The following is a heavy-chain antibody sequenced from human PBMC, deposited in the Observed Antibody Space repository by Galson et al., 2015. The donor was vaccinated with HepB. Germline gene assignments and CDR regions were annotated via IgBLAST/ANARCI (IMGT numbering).Heavy chain of an antibody. J-gene: IGHJ4*02. V-gene: IGHV3-21*01. CDR1: GFTFSSYS. D-gene: IGHD2-21*01. CDR3: ARDREAYCGGDCLGFDY. CDR2: ISSSSSYI. Sequence: SLRLSCAASGFTFSSYSMNWVRQAPGKGLEWVSSISSSSSYIYYADSVKGRFTISRDNAKNSLYLQMNSLRAEDTAVYYCARDREAYCGGDCLGFDYWGQGTLVTVSS.